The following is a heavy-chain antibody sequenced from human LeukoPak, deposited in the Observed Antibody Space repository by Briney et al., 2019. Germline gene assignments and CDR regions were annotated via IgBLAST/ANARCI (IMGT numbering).Heavy chain of an antibody. CDR3: AREPRWAGDLGGFDS. CDR2: IYHSGST. D-gene: IGHD3-16*01. CDR1: GYSISSGYY. Sequence: KASETLSLTCTVSGYSISSGYYWGWIRQPPGKGLEWIGSIYHSGSTYYNPSLKSRVTISVDRSKNQFSLKLSSVTAADTAVYYCAREPRWAGDLGGFDSWGQGPLVTVSS. V-gene: IGHV4-38-2*02. J-gene: IGHJ4*02.